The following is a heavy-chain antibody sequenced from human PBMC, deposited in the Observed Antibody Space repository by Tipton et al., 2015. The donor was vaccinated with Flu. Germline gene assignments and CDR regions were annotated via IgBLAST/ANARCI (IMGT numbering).Heavy chain of an antibody. D-gene: IGHD1-26*01. CDR2: IRYDGSNK. Sequence: QVQLVQSGGGVVQPGGSLRLSCAASGFTFSSYGIHWVRQAPGKGLQWVAFIRYDGSNKYYADSVKGRFTISRDNSKNTLYLQMNSLRPEDTAVYYCAKDRYSGRRLFNYYFDYWGQGTLVTVSS. CDR1: GFTFSSYG. J-gene: IGHJ4*02. CDR3: AKDRYSGRRLFNYYFDY. V-gene: IGHV3-30*02.